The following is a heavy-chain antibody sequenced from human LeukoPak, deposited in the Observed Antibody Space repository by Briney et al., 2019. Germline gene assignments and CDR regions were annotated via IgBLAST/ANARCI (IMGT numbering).Heavy chain of an antibody. CDR2: FDPEDGET. V-gene: IGHV1-24*01. CDR1: GYTLTELS. J-gene: IGHJ4*02. D-gene: IGHD2-15*01. Sequence: GASVTVSCKVSGYTLTELSMHWVRQAPGKGLEWMGGFDPEDGETIYAQKFQGRVTMTEDTSTDTAYMELSSLRSEDTAVYYCATGIRYCSGGSCSYFDYWGQGTLVTVSS. CDR3: ATGIRYCSGGSCSYFDY.